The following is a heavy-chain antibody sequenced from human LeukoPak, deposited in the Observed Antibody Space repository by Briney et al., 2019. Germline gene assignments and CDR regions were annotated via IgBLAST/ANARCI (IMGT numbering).Heavy chain of an antibody. J-gene: IGHJ6*03. D-gene: IGHD2-2*01. CDR3: ARDSGSSVIAYYYYYMDV. CDR2: INPSGGST. CDR1: GYTFTSYY. V-gene: IGHV1-46*01. Sequence: ASVKVSCKASGYTFTSYYMHWVRQAPGQGLEWMGIINPSGGSTSYAQKFQGRVTMTRDTSTSTVYMELSSLRSEDTAVYYCARDSGSSVIAYYYYYMDVWGKGTTVTFSS.